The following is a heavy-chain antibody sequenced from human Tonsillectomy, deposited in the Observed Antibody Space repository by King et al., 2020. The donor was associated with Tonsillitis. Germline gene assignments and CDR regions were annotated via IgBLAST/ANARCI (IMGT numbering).Heavy chain of an antibody. CDR1: GYTFTNYP. CDR3: ARGDLVSGWDNYFDY. CDR2: INTNTGNP. Sequence: HEQLVQSGSELKKPGASVKISRKASGYTFTNYPMNWVRQAPGQGLEWMGWINTNTGNPTYAQGITGRFVFSLDTSVSTAYLQISGLKAEDTAVYYCARGDLVSGWDNYFDYWGQGTLVTVSS. D-gene: IGHD6-19*01. V-gene: IGHV7-4-1*02. J-gene: IGHJ4*02.